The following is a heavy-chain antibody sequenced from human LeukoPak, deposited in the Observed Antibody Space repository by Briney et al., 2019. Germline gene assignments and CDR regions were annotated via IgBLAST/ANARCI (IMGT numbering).Heavy chain of an antibody. CDR2: VSGSGGNT. V-gene: IGHV3-23*01. D-gene: IGHD6-13*01. J-gene: IGHJ5*02. CDR1: GFTFSSYA. Sequence: GGSLRLSCAASGFTFSSYAMSWVRRAPGEGLEWVSTVSGSGGNTYYADSVKGRFTISRDNTMNTLYLQMNSLRAEDTAVYYCVRESPVAAVGRSWFDPWGQGTLVTVSS. CDR3: VRESPVAAVGRSWFDP.